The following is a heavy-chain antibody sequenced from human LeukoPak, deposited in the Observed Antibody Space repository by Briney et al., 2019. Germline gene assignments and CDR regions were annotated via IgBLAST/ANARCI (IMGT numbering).Heavy chain of an antibody. CDR3: ARVGGNSGKLLGIFVDY. CDR1: GFTFSSYE. CDR2: ISSSGRTI. J-gene: IGHJ4*02. D-gene: IGHD4-23*01. Sequence: PGGSLRLSCAASGFTFSSYEMNWVRQAPEKGLEWVSYISSSGRTIYYADSVKGRFTISRDNAKNSLYLQMNSLRAEVTAVYYCARVGGNSGKLLGIFVDYWGQGTLVTVSS. V-gene: IGHV3-48*03.